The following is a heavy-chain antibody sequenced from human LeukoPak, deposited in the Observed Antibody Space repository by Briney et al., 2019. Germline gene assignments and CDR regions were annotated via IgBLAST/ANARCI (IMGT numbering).Heavy chain of an antibody. CDR3: VRDGEGVAISVNYWFDP. V-gene: IGHV1-8*01. Sequence: ASVKVSCKASGFTFTSYDINWVRQASGQGLERMGWMNPNNGNTGYAQKFQGRVIMTRDTSISTAYMELRDLRSEDTAVYYCVRDGEGVAISVNYWFDPWGQGTLVTVSS. D-gene: IGHD3-10*01. CDR2: MNPNNGNT. CDR1: GFTFTSYD. J-gene: IGHJ5*02.